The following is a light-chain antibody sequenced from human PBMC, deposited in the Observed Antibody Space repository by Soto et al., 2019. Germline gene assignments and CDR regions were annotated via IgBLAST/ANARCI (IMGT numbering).Light chain of an antibody. CDR3: CSYAGSNNFVL. CDR2: EVS. CDR1: SSDVGGYHY. V-gene: IGLV2-14*01. J-gene: IGLJ2*01. Sequence: QSALTQPASVSGSPGQSITISCTGSSSDVGGYHYVSWYQQYPGKAPKLVISEVSNRPSGVSHRFSGSKSGNTASLTISGLQAEDEADYYCCSYAGSNNFVLFGGGTKVTVL.